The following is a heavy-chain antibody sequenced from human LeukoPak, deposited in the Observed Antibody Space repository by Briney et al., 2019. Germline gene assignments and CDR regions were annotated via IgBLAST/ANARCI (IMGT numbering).Heavy chain of an antibody. CDR1: GFTVSSNS. CDR3: AREKYYENSGYDY. V-gene: IGHV3-66*01. D-gene: IGHD3-22*01. J-gene: IGHJ4*02. CDR2: IYSGGST. Sequence: PGGSLRLSCAASGFTVSSNSMSWVRQAPGKGLEWVSVIYSGGSTYYADSVKGRFTISRDNSKNTLYLQMNSLRAEDTADYYCAREKYYENSGYDYWGQGTLVTVSS.